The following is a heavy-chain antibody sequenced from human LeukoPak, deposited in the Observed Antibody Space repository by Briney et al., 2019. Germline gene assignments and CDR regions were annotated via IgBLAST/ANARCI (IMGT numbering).Heavy chain of an antibody. J-gene: IGHJ5*02. D-gene: IGHD3-3*01. CDR2: ISWNSGST. V-gene: IGHV3-9*01. CDR3: AKGLFGVVIRGNWFDP. Sequence: GRSLRLSCAASGFTFDDYAMHWVRQAPGKGLEGVSGISWNSGSTGYADSVKGRFTISRDNAKNSLYLQMNSLRAEDTALYYCAKGLFGVVIRGNWFDPWGQGTLVTVSS. CDR1: GFTFDDYA.